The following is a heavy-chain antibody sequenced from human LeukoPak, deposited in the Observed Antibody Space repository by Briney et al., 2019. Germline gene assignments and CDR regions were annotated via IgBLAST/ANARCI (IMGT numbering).Heavy chain of an antibody. V-gene: IGHV3-74*01. CDR1: RFTFSSYW. D-gene: IGHD3-16*01. Sequence: PGGSLRLSCAASRFTFSSYWLHWVRRAPGEGLVWVSRIYSDGSSTSYADSVKGRFTISRDNAKNTPYLQMNSMGADDTAVYYCGRGGDGFDYWGQGILVTVSS. CDR2: IYSDGSST. CDR3: GRGGDGFDY. J-gene: IGHJ4*02.